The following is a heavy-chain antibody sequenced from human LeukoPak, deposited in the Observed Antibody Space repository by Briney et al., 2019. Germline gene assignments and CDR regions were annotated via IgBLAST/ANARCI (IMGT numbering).Heavy chain of an antibody. CDR3: TTEYRDSSGWYGAFDI. Sequence: GGSLRLSCAASGFTFINAWMSWVRQAPGKGLEWVGRIKSKTDGGATDFAAPVKGRFTISRDDSKNTLYLQMNSLKIEDTAVYYCTTEYRDSSGWYGAFDIWGQGTMVTVSS. CDR2: IKSKTDGGAT. V-gene: IGHV3-15*01. CDR1: GFTFINAW. J-gene: IGHJ3*02. D-gene: IGHD6-19*01.